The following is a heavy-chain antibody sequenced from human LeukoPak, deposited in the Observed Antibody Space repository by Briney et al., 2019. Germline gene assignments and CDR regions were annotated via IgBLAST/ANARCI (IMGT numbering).Heavy chain of an antibody. CDR2: ISSSSSYI. V-gene: IGHV3-21*01. J-gene: IGHJ4*02. CDR1: RFTFSSYS. Sequence: GGSLRLSCVGSRFTFSSYSMNWVRQAPGKGLEWVSSISSSSSYIYYADSVKGRFTISRDNAKNSLYLQMNSLRAEDTAVYYCARVRIAVAGTRHFDYWGQGTLVTVSS. D-gene: IGHD6-19*01. CDR3: ARVRIAVAGTRHFDY.